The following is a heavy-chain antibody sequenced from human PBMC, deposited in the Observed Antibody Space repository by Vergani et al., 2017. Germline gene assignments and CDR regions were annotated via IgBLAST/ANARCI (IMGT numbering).Heavy chain of an antibody. Sequence: EVQLVESGGGLVQPGGSLRLSCAASGFTFSSYSMNWVRQAPGKGLEWVSYISSTSSTIYYADSVKGRFTISRDNAKNSLYVQMNSLRAEDTAVYYCARDRYDSGGYYRDCWGQGTLVTVSS. CDR1: GFTFSSYS. J-gene: IGHJ4*02. D-gene: IGHD3-22*01. CDR2: ISSTSSTI. V-gene: IGHV3-48*01. CDR3: ARDRYDSGGYYRDC.